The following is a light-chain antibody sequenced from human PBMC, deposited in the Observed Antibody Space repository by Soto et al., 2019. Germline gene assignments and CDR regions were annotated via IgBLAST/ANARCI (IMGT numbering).Light chain of an antibody. CDR3: QQYNSYPWT. V-gene: IGKV3-15*01. CDR1: QSVSSN. CDR2: GAS. Sequence: EIVMAQSPATLSVSPGERATLSFRASQSVSSNLAWYQQKPGQAPRPLIYGASTRATGIPARFSGSGSGTEFTLTISSLQPDDFEPYYCQQYNSYPWTFGQGTKVDIK. J-gene: IGKJ1*01.